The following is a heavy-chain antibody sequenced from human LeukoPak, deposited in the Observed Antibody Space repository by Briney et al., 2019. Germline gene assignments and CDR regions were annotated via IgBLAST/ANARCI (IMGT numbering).Heavy chain of an antibody. CDR1: GGSFSGYY. Sequence: PSETLSLTCAVYGGSFSGYYWSWIRQPPGKGLEWIGEINHSGSTNYNPSLKSRVTISVDTSKNQFSLKLSSVTAADTAVYYCARALPENNAYSSSWFFDYWGQGTLVTVSS. J-gene: IGHJ4*02. V-gene: IGHV4-34*01. D-gene: IGHD6-13*01. CDR2: INHSGST. CDR3: ARALPENNAYSSSWFFDY.